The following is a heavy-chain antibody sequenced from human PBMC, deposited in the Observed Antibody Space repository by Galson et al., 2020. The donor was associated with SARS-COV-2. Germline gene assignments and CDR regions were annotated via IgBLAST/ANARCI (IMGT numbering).Heavy chain of an antibody. CDR3: AELAEGRRSSEDY. V-gene: IGHV4-59*08. J-gene: IGHJ4*02. CDR2: ISYDGST. CDR1: IGSMTSHY. D-gene: IGHD1-26*01. Sequence: ETSETLSLTCAVSIGSMTSHYWSWIRQAPGKGLEWIGYISYDGSTTYNPSLKSRVTISIDTSKNQFSLRLTSVTAADTALYYCAELAEGRRSSEDYWGQGTRVNGSS.